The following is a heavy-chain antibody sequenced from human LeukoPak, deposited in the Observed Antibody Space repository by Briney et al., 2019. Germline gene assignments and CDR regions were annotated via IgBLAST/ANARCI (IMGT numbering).Heavy chain of an antibody. D-gene: IGHD3-22*01. V-gene: IGHV3-23*01. CDR3: AKELDSSGYFDS. Sequence: PGRSLRLSCAASGFTFRNYAMSWVRQAPGKGLEWVSAISGSADSTYYPDSVKGRFTISRDNSKNTLYLQMNSLRAEDTAVYYCAKELDSSGYFDSWGQGTLVTVSS. CDR2: ISGSADST. CDR1: GFTFRNYA. J-gene: IGHJ4*02.